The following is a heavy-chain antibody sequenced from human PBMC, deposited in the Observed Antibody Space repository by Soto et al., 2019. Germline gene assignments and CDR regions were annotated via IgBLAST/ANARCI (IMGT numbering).Heavy chain of an antibody. CDR2: IIPIFGTA. D-gene: IGHD6-19*01. CDR3: ARDEGASVANYYSYGMDV. Sequence: QVQLVQSGAEVKKPGSSVKVSCKASGGTFSSYAISWVRQAPGQGLEWMGGIIPIFGTANYAQKFQGRVTITADESTSTACMELISLTSEDTAVYYCARDEGASVANYYSYGMDVWGQGTTVTVSS. V-gene: IGHV1-69*12. CDR1: GGTFSSYA. J-gene: IGHJ6*02.